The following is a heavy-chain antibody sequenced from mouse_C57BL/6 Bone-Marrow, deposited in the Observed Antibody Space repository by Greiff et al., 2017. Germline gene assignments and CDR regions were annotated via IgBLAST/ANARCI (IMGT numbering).Heavy chain of an antibody. V-gene: IGHV5-6*01. Sequence: EVQGVESGGDLVKPGGSLKLSCAASGFTFSSYGMSWVRQTPDKRLEWVATISSGGSYTYYPASVKGRFTISRDNAKNTLYLQMSSLKSEDTAMYYCACDGYHTLYFDYWGQGTTLTVSS. CDR1: GFTFSSYG. J-gene: IGHJ2*01. D-gene: IGHD2-3*01. CDR3: ACDGYHTLYFDY. CDR2: ISSGGSYT.